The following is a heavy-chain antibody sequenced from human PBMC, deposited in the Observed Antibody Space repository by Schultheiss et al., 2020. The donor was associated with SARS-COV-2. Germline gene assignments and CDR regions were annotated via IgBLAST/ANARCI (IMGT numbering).Heavy chain of an antibody. Sequence: SETLSITCTVSGASISRSGYYWGWIRQSPGKGLEWIGSMYYTDNTYYNPPLKSRVTISADTSKNQFSLKLSSVTAADTAVYHCARLAAYGDYYFDYWGQGTLVTVSS. J-gene: IGHJ4*02. V-gene: IGHV4-39*01. D-gene: IGHD4-17*01. CDR1: GASISRSGYY. CDR2: MYYTDNT. CDR3: ARLAAYGDYYFDY.